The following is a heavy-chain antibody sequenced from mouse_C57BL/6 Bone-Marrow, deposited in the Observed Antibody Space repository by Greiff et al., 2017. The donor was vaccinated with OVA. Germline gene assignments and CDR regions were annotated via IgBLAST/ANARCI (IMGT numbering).Heavy chain of an antibody. CDR1: GFTFSDYG. CDR2: ISSGSSTI. CDR3: AREGTGRYFDV. V-gene: IGHV5-17*01. J-gene: IGHJ1*03. D-gene: IGHD4-1*01. Sequence: EVHLVESGGGLVKPGGSLKLSCAASGFTFSDYGMHWVRQAPEKGLEWVAYISSGSSTIYYADTVKDRFTISRDNAKNTLFLQMTSLRSEDTAMYYCAREGTGRYFDVWGTGTTVTVSS.